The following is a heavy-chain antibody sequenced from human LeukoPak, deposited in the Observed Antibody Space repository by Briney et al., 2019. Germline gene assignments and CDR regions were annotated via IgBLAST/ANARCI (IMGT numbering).Heavy chain of an antibody. CDR3: TKGPPLTWGVYSAH. CDR2: IKSKVDGGTT. CDR1: GIIFRDAW. J-gene: IGHJ4*02. V-gene: IGHV3-15*07. Sequence: GGSLRLSCVVSGIIFRDAWMNWVRQTPGKGLEWVGRIKSKVDGGTTDYAAPVKGRFTISRDDSKNTLYLQMSSLKTEDSAIYLCTKGPPLTWGVYSAHWGQGTLVTVSS. D-gene: IGHD7-27*01.